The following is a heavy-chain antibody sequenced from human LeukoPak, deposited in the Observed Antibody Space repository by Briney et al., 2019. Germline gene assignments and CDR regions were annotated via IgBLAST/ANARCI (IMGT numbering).Heavy chain of an antibody. CDR1: GYTFTGYY. Sequence: ASVKVSCKASGYTFTGYYMHWVRQAPGQGLEWMGWINPNSGGTNYAQKFQGRVTITADKSTSTAYMELSSLRSEDTAVYYCARDFYDSSFDYWGQGTLVTVSS. J-gene: IGHJ4*02. CDR3: ARDFYDSSFDY. V-gene: IGHV1-2*02. D-gene: IGHD3-22*01. CDR2: INPNSGGT.